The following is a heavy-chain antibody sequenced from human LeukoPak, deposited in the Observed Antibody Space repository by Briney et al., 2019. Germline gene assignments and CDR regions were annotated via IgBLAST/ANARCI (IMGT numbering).Heavy chain of an antibody. J-gene: IGHJ4*02. V-gene: IGHV3-23*01. D-gene: IGHD3-22*01. Sequence: GASLRLSCAASGFTFSSYGMSWVRQAPGKGLEWVAAISGGGGSTYYADSVKGRFTISRDNSKNTLYLQMNSLGAEDTAVYYCAKAPVSYDSSGYYFDYWGQGTLVTVSS. CDR3: AKAPVSYDSSGYYFDY. CDR2: ISGGGGST. CDR1: GFTFSSYG.